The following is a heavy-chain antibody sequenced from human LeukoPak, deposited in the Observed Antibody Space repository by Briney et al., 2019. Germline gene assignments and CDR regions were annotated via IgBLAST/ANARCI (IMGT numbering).Heavy chain of an antibody. D-gene: IGHD3-10*01. CDR1: RGSVTGYF. CDR3: ASWFHYFDH. Sequence: SETLSLTCTVSRGSVTGYFWSWIRQPPGKGLEWIGYVFHSGGTPYNPSLQSRVTISVDTSKTQFSLKVTSVTAADTAVYYCASWFHYFDHWGQGALVTVSS. V-gene: IGHV4-59*08. J-gene: IGHJ4*02. CDR2: VFHSGGT.